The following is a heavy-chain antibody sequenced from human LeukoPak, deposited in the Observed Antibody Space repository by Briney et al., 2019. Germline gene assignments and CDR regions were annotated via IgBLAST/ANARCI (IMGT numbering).Heavy chain of an antibody. J-gene: IGHJ5*02. CDR2: IYYSGST. CDR1: GGSFSGCY. CDR3: VVVVVPGWFDP. Sequence: PSETLSLTCAVYGGSFSGCYWSWIRQPPGKGLEWIGNIYYSGSTYYNPSLKSRVTISVDTSKNQFSLKLSSVTAADTAMYFCVVVVVPGWFDPWGQGTLVTVSS. D-gene: IGHD2-15*01. V-gene: IGHV4-34*01.